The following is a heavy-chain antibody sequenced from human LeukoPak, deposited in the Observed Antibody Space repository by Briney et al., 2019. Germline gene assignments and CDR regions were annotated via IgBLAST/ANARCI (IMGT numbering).Heavy chain of an antibody. J-gene: IGHJ4*02. V-gene: IGHV3-23*01. Sequence: GGSLRLSCAASGFTFSSYAMSWVRQAPGKGLEWVSAISGSGGSTYYADSVKGRFTISRDNSKNTLCLQMNSLRAEDTAVYYCAKDRMIVVVITLFGYWGQGTLVTVSS. CDR2: ISGSGGST. D-gene: IGHD3-22*01. CDR3: AKDRMIVVVITLFGY. CDR1: GFTFSSYA.